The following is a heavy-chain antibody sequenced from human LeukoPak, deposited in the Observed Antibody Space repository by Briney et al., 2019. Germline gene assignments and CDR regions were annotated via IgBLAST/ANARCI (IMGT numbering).Heavy chain of an antibody. Sequence: ASVKVSCKASGYTFTGYYMHWVRQAPGQGPEWMGWINPNSGGTNYAQKFQGRVTMTRDTSISTAYMELSRLRSDDTAVYYCARGVYGSNLIYYYYGMDVWGQGTTVTVSS. CDR1: GYTFTGYY. CDR3: ARGVYGSNLIYYYYGMDV. V-gene: IGHV1-2*02. CDR2: INPNSGGT. D-gene: IGHD4-23*01. J-gene: IGHJ6*02.